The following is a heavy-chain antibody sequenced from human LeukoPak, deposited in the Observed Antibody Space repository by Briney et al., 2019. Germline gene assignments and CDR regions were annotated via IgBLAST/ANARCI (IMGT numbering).Heavy chain of an antibody. V-gene: IGHV3-30*02. CDR2: IRSDGSDT. J-gene: IGHJ4*02. CDR3: AKDKGERYFDY. CDR1: TLTFSRMG. D-gene: IGHD1-1*01. Sequence: GRSLRLSCAASTLTFSRMGMHWVRQAPGKGLEWVTFIRSDGSDTYYTDSVTGRFTISRDNSMNTLYLQMNSLRPEDTAVYYCAKDKGERYFDYWGQGTLVTVSS.